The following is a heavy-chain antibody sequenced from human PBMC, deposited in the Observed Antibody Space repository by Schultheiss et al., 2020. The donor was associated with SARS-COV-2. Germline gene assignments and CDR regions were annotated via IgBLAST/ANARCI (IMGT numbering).Heavy chain of an antibody. CDR1: GGSISSSNW. CDR2: IYHDGRS. V-gene: IGHV4-4*02. CDR3: ARLGAAAVGFQH. D-gene: IGHD6-13*01. J-gene: IGHJ1*01. Sequence: SETLSLTCAVSGGSISSSNWWSWVRQPPGKGLEWLGQIYHDGRSNYNPSLKSRATISVDKSRNQFSLKLSSVTAADTAVYYCARLGAAAVGFQHWGQGTLVTVSS.